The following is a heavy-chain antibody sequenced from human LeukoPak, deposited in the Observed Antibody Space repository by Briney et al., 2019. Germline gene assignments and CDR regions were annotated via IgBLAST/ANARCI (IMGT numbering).Heavy chain of an antibody. CDR1: GFDFSKYN. J-gene: IGHJ4*02. Sequence: PGGSLRLSCVASGFDFSKYNMNWVRQVPGKGLEWVSCIHESSGDVYYADSVKGRFTISRDNARNSLSLQMSSLRAEDTAVYYCARGPNSNWSGLDFWGQGTLLTVSS. D-gene: IGHD6-6*01. CDR3: ARGPNSNWSGLDF. V-gene: IGHV3-48*01. CDR2: IHESSGDV.